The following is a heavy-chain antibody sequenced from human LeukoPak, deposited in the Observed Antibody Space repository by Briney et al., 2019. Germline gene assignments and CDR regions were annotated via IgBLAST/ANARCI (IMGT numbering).Heavy chain of an antibody. CDR3: ARIPSGAYYDILTGYSVEYYFDY. Sequence: ASVTVSCKASGYTFTGYYMHWVRQAPGQGLEWMGWINPNSGGTNYAQKFQGRVTMTRDTSISTAYMELSRLRSDDTAVYYCARIPSGAYYDILTGYSVEYYFDYWGQGTLVTVSS. CDR1: GYTFTGYY. D-gene: IGHD3-9*01. J-gene: IGHJ4*02. CDR2: INPNSGGT. V-gene: IGHV1-2*02.